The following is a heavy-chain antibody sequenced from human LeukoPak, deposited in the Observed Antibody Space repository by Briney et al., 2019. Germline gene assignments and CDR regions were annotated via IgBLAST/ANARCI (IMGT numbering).Heavy chain of an antibody. Sequence: ASVKVSCKASGYTFTGYYMHWVRQAPGHGLEWMGWINPNSGGTNDAQKFQGRVNMTGGTSINTAYMELSRLRSDDTGVYYCARLRAVHFDYWGQGTLVTVSS. J-gene: IGHJ4*02. CDR2: INPNSGGT. CDR1: GYTFTGYY. D-gene: IGHD5-12*01. V-gene: IGHV1-2*02. CDR3: ARLRAVHFDY.